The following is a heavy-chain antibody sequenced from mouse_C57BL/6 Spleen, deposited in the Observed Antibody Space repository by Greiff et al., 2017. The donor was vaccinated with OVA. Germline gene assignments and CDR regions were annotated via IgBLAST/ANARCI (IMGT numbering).Heavy chain of an antibody. J-gene: IGHJ2*01. CDR3: TREGNYGNYAFDD. CDR1: GFTFSSYA. D-gene: IGHD2-1*01. CDR2: ISSGGDYI. V-gene: IGHV5-9-1*02. Sequence: EVQLVESGEGLVKPGGSLKLSCAASGFTFSSYAMSWVRQTPEKRLEWVAYISSGGDYIYYADTVKGRFTISRDNARNTLYLQMSSLKSEDTAMYYCTREGNYGNYAFDDWGQGTTLTVSS.